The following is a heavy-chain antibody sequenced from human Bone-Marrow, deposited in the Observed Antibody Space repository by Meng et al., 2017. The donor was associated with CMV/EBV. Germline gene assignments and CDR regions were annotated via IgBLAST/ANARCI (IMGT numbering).Heavy chain of an antibody. CDR1: GFTVSSNY. Sequence: GGSLRLSCAASGFTVSSNYMSWVRQAPGKGLEWVAVISYDGSNKYYADSVKGRFTISRDNSKNTLYLQMNSLRAEDTAVYYCARDRQRITRKVYYYYGMDVWGQGTTVTVSS. D-gene: IGHD1-14*01. V-gene: IGHV3-30-3*01. CDR2: ISYDGSNK. J-gene: IGHJ6*02. CDR3: ARDRQRITRKVYYYYGMDV.